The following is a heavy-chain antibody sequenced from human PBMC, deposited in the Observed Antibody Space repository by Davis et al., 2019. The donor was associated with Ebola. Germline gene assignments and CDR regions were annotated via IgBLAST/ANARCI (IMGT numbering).Heavy chain of an antibody. Sequence: GASLRLPCTASGFTFSNARMSWIRQAPGKGLEWVSSISSSSSYIYYADSAMGRFTISRDNAKNSLYLQMNSLGAEDTAVYYCARETPFDYWGQGTLVTVSS. V-gene: IGHV3-21*01. J-gene: IGHJ4*02. CDR2: ISSSSSYI. CDR1: GFTFSNAR. CDR3: ARETPFDY.